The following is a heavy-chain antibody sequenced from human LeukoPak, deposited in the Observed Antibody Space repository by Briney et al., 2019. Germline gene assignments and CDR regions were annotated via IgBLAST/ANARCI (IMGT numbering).Heavy chain of an antibody. Sequence: GGSLRLSCAASGFTFSTYSMNWVRQAPGKGLEWVSSISGRSDYIYYADSVKGRFTISRDNAKNSLYLQMNSLRAEDTAVYYCARLNDPLGATAYWYFDLWGRGTLVTVSS. CDR2: ISGRSDYI. CDR1: GFTFSTYS. V-gene: IGHV3-21*01. J-gene: IGHJ2*01. D-gene: IGHD1-26*01. CDR3: ARLNDPLGATAYWYFDL.